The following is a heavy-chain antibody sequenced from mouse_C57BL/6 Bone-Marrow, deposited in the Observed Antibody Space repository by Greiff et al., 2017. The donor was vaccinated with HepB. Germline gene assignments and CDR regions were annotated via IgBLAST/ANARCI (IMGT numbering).Heavy chain of an antibody. CDR2: INPNYGTT. D-gene: IGHD2-1*01. J-gene: IGHJ2*01. CDR3: ARPIYYGTYFDY. V-gene: IGHV1-39*01. Sequence: EVQVVESGPELVKPGASVKISCKASGYSFTDYNMNWVKQSNGKSLEWIGVINPNYGTTSYNQKFKVKATLTVDQSSSTAYMQLNSLTSEDSAVYYCARPIYYGTYFDYWGQGTTLTVSS. CDR1: GYSFTDYN.